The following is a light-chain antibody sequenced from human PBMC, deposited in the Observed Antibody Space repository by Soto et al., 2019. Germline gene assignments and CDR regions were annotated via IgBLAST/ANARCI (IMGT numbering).Light chain of an antibody. CDR1: SSDVGGYNY. Sequence: QSALTQPASVSGSPGQSITISCTGTSSDVGGYNYVSWYQQHPGKAPKLMIYDVSKRPSGVSNRFSGSKSGNTASLTISGLHAEDEADYYCSSYTSSSTLLYVFGTGTKLTVL. CDR2: DVS. V-gene: IGLV2-14*01. CDR3: SSYTSSSTLLYV. J-gene: IGLJ1*01.